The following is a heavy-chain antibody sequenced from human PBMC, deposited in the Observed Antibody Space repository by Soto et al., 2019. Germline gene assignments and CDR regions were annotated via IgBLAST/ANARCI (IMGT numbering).Heavy chain of an antibody. D-gene: IGHD1-26*01. Sequence: GGSLRLSCAASGFTFSSYAMHWVRQAPGKGLEWVAVISYDGSNKYYADSVKGRFTISRDNSKNTLYLQMNSLRAEDTAVYYCARNVHGGSYIRWGQGTMVTVSS. J-gene: IGHJ3*01. V-gene: IGHV3-30-3*01. CDR3: ARNVHGGSYIR. CDR2: ISYDGSNK. CDR1: GFTFSSYA.